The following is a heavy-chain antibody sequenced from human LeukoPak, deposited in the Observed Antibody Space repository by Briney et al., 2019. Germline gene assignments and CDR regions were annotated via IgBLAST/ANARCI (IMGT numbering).Heavy chain of an antibody. Sequence: SETLSLTCTVSGGSISSYYWSWIRQPPGKGLEWIGYIYYSGSTNYNPSLKSRVTISVDTSKNQFSLKPSSVTAADTAVYYCARDQGLGAFDIWGQGTIVTVSS. D-gene: IGHD7-27*01. CDR1: GGSISSYY. J-gene: IGHJ3*02. V-gene: IGHV4-59*01. CDR2: IYYSGST. CDR3: ARDQGLGAFDI.